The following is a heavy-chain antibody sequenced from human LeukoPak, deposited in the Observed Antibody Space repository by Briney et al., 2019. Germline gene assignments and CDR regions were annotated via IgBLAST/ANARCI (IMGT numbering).Heavy chain of an antibody. CDR2: INHSGST. Sequence: SETLSLTCAVYGGSFSGYYWSWIRQPPGKGLEWIGEINHSGSTNYNPSLKSRVTISVDTSKNQFSLKLCSVTAADTAVYYCARRGHCSSTSCYWRGPFDYWGQGTLVTVSS. J-gene: IGHJ4*02. CDR1: GGSFSGYY. D-gene: IGHD2-2*01. CDR3: ARRGHCSSTSCYWRGPFDY. V-gene: IGHV4-34*01.